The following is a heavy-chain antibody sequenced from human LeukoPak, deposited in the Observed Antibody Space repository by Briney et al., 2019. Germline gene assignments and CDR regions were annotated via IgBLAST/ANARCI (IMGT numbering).Heavy chain of an antibody. Sequence: GGSLRLSCAASGFIVSDNDMSWVRQAPGKVLEWLSVIYSGGNTFYADSVKGRFTISRDNSKNTLYLQMNSLRAEDTAVYYCATLRDLDYWGQGALVTVSS. CDR1: GFIVSDND. CDR2: IYSGGNT. V-gene: IGHV3-53*01. J-gene: IGHJ4*02. CDR3: ATLRDLDY.